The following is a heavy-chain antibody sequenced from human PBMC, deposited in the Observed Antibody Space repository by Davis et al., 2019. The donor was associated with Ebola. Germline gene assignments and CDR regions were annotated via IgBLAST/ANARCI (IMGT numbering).Heavy chain of an antibody. CDR3: AKGGRSYYYYYGMDV. Sequence: GESLKISCAASGFTCSDYAMSLVRQPPRRGLEWGSGIGVSGGSTYYADSVTGRFTISRDNSKNTLYLQMNSLSAEDTAVYNCAKGGRSYYYYYGMDVWGQGTTVTVSS. V-gene: IGHV3-23*01. J-gene: IGHJ6*01. CDR2: IGVSGGST. CDR1: GFTCSDYA.